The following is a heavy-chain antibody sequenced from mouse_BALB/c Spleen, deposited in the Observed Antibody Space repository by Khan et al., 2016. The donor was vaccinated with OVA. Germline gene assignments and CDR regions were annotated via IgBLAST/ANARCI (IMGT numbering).Heavy chain of an antibody. CDR1: GFTFNTYA. Sequence: EVELVESGGGLVQPKGSLKLSCAASGFTFNTYAMNWVRQAPGKGLEWVARIRSKSNNYATYYADSVKDRFTISRDDSQSMLYLQMNNLKTEDTARYDCVRHKNYYDEDAMDYWGQGTSVTVSA. D-gene: IGHD1-1*01. CDR2: IRSKSNNYAT. J-gene: IGHJ4*01. V-gene: IGHV10-1*02. CDR3: VRHKNYYDEDAMDY.